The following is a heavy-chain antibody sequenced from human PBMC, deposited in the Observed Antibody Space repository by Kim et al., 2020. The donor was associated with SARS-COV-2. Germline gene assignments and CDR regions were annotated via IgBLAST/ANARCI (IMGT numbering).Heavy chain of an antibody. CDR2: IYYSGST. CDR1: GGSISSYY. D-gene: IGHD6-13*01. CDR3: ARVPIAAAGLFDY. Sequence: SETLSLTCTVSGGSISSYYWSWIRQPPGKGLEWIGYIYYSGSTNYNPSLESRVTISVDTSKNQFSLKLSSVTAADTAVYYCARVPIAAAGLFDYWGQGTLVTVSS. J-gene: IGHJ4*02. V-gene: IGHV4-59*01.